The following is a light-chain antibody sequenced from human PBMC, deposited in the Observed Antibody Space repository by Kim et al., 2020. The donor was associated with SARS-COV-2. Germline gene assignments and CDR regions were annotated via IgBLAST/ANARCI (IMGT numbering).Light chain of an antibody. CDR3: QQYDVHPET. Sequence: GDRVTSSCRASQNIHIWLAWFQQKPGKAPRVLMYKASTLESGVPSRFSGSGSGTEFTLTINSLQPDDSATYYCQQYDVHPETFGQGTKVDIK. V-gene: IGKV1-5*03. J-gene: IGKJ1*01. CDR1: QNIHIW. CDR2: KAS.